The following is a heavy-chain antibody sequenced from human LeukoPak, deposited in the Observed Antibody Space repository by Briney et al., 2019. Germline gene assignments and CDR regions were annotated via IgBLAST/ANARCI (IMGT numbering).Heavy chain of an antibody. V-gene: IGHV4-59*01. Sequence: PSETLSLTCALSGGSISSYYWSWIRQPPGKGLEWIGYIDYSGSTNYNPSLKSRVTISVDTSKNQFSLKLSSVTAADTAVYYCARHSSVYGSGSYLHYWGQGTLVTVSS. CDR1: GGSISSYY. J-gene: IGHJ4*02. D-gene: IGHD3-10*01. CDR3: ARHSSVYGSGSYLHY. CDR2: IDYSGST.